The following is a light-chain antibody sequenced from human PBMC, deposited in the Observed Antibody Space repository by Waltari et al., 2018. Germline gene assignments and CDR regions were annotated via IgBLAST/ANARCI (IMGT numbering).Light chain of an antibody. CDR1: QYISSS. CDR3: QQYNNWPPWT. Sequence: EIVMTQSPASLSVSPGERATLSCRASQYISSSLTWYQHNSGQAPRLLLYAASTRATSIPARCSSSGCGTEYTLTNISMQAAEFSVDYCQQYNNWPPWTFGRGTKVEIK. CDR2: AAS. V-gene: IGKV3-15*01. J-gene: IGKJ1*01.